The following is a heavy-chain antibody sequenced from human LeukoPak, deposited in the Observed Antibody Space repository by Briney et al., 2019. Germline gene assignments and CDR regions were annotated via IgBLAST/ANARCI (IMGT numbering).Heavy chain of an antibody. Sequence: SETLSLTCAVYGGSFSDYFWSWIRQPPGKGLEWIGEIDHSGSTNYNPSLKSRVTTSVDTSKSQFSLQLSSVTAADTAVYYCARGPVRGRGYGYYSYYMDVWGKGTTVTVSS. CDR2: IDHSGST. V-gene: IGHV4-34*01. J-gene: IGHJ6*03. CDR3: ARGPVRGRGYGYYSYYMDV. CDR1: GGSFSDYF. D-gene: IGHD5-12*01.